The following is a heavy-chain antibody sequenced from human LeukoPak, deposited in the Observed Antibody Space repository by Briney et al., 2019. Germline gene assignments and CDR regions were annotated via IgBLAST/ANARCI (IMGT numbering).Heavy chain of an antibody. D-gene: IGHD7-27*01. J-gene: IGHJ4*02. V-gene: IGHV4-59*01. CDR1: GGSNSSYY. CDR3: ARGPNWGVDY. CDR2: IDYSGST. Sequence: PSETLSLTCTVSGGSNSSYYWSWIRQPPGKGLEWIGYIDYSGSTNYNPSLKSRVTISIHTSKNQFLLRLNSVTAADTAVYYCARGPNWGVDYWGQGTLVTVSS.